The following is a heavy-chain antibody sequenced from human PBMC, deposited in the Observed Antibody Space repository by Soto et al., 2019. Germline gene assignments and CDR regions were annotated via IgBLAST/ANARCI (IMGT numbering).Heavy chain of an antibody. CDR2: INPILSMS. V-gene: IGHV1-69*02. J-gene: IGHJ4*02. CDR3: ASSYGSGYRAFDY. D-gene: IGHD3-10*01. Sequence: QVQLVQSGAEVKKPGSSVRVSCKASGDTFTFYSINWVRQAPGLGLEWMGRINPILSMSNYAQRFQGRVPXTXDXXTSTAYMGLSSLRSEDTAMYYCASSYGSGYRAFDYWGQGALVTVSS. CDR1: GDTFTFYS.